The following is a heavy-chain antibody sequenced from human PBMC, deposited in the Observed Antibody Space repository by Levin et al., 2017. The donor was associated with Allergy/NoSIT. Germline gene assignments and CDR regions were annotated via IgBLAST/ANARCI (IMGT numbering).Heavy chain of an antibody. J-gene: IGHJ3*02. CDR3: ARDPNPEYDSSGYHDAFDI. CDR1: GGTFSSYA. D-gene: IGHD3-22*01. V-gene: IGHV1-69*13. CDR2: IIPIFGTA. Sequence: VASVKVSCKASGGTFSSYAISWVRQAPGQGLEWMGGIIPIFGTANYAQKFQGRVTITADESTSTAYMELSSLRSEDTAVYYCARDPNPEYDSSGYHDAFDIWGQGTMVTVSS.